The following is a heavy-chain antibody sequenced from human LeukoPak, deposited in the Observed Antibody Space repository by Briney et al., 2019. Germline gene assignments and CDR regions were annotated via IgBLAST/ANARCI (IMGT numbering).Heavy chain of an antibody. J-gene: IGHJ4*02. CDR1: GFTFSSYS. D-gene: IGHD6-19*01. CDR3: ARQGAVAGMSFDY. Sequence: GGSLRLSCAASGFTFSSYSMNWVRQAPGKGLEWVSSISSSSSYIYYADSAKGRFTISRGNAKNSLYLQMNSLRAEDTAVYYCARQGAVAGMSFDYWGQGTLVTVSS. V-gene: IGHV3-21*01. CDR2: ISSSSSYI.